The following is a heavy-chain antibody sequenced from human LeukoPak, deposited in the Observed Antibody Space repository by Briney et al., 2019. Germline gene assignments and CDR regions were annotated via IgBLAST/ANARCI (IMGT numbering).Heavy chain of an antibody. V-gene: IGHV4-38-2*02. Sequence: PSETLSLTCTASGGSISSYYWSWIRQPPGKGLEYIGSLSHTGSTFYNPSLKSQVTISLDTSMNQFSLKLTSVTAADTAVYFCVRDLAGATTFDYWGQGTVVTVSS. CDR2: LSHTGST. CDR1: GGSISSYY. J-gene: IGHJ4*02. CDR3: VRDLAGATTFDY. D-gene: IGHD1-26*01.